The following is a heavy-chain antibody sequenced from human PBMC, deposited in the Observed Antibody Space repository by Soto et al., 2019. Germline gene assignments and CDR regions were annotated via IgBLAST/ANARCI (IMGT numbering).Heavy chain of an antibody. Sequence: GGSLRLSCAASGFTFSEYAMTWVRQAPGKGLEWVSVIGGAGSNIYYADSVEGRFTVSRDDSKNTLYLRMDSLRVEDTAVYYCAKYFVSRNGVYDPFERWGPGTMVTVSS. V-gene: IGHV3-23*01. CDR1: GFTFSEYA. D-gene: IGHD2-8*01. J-gene: IGHJ3*02. CDR2: IGGAGSNI. CDR3: AKYFVSRNGVYDPFER.